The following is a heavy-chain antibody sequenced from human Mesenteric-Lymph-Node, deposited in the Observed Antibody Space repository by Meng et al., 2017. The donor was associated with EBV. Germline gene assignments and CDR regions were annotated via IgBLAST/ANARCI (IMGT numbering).Heavy chain of an antibody. CDR2: FNVGNHNT. J-gene: IGHJ4*02. CDR3: AASGSDLSFGH. CDR1: GHTISDFA. V-gene: IGHV1-3*01. D-gene: IGHD1-26*01. Sequence: QVQLVQSGPEVKKPGASVKVSCKPYGHTISDFAIHWVRQAPGHRLEWMGWFNVGNHNTMSSEKFQDRVSIKRDTSADTVYLEVTNLRSEDTAVYYCAASGSDLSFGHWGQGTLVTVSS.